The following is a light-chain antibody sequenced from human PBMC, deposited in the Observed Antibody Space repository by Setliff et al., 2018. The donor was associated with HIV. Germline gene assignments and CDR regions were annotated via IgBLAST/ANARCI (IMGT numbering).Light chain of an antibody. V-gene: IGLV2-14*03. J-gene: IGLJ1*01. CDR2: EVT. CDR3: SSYAITHV. CDR1: SSDVGGYSL. Sequence: QSALTQPASMSGSPGQSITISCTGTSSDVGGYSLVSWYQQHPGKAPKLIIYEVTNRASGVSNRFSGSKSGNTASLTISGLQAEDEADYYCSSYAITHVFGTGTKVTVL.